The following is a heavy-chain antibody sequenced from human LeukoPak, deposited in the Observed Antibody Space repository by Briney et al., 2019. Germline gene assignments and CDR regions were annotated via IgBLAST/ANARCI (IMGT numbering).Heavy chain of an antibody. CDR3: ATNVDTAMVPFDY. CDR1: GGTFSSYA. Sequence: SVKVSCKASGGTFSSYAIGWVRQAPGQGLEWMGRIIPIFGTANYAQKFQGRVTITTDGSTSTAYMELSSLRSEDTAVYYCATNVDTAMVPFDYWGQGTLVTVSS. D-gene: IGHD5-18*01. CDR2: IIPIFGTA. J-gene: IGHJ4*02. V-gene: IGHV1-69*05.